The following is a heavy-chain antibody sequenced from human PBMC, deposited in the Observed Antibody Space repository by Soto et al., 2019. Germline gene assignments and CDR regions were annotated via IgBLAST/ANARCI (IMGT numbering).Heavy chain of an antibody. D-gene: IGHD6-13*01. V-gene: IGHV1-3*01. CDR1: GYTFTRYA. CDR3: ARDPESSSCYGGWFDP. J-gene: IGHJ5*02. CDR2: INAGNGNT. Sequence: QVQLVQSGAEVKKPGASVKVSCKASGYTFTRYAMHWVRQAPGQRLEWMGWINAGNGNTKYSQKFQGRVTITRDTSASTAYMELSSLRSEDTAVYYCARDPESSSCYGGWFDPWGQGTLVTVSS.